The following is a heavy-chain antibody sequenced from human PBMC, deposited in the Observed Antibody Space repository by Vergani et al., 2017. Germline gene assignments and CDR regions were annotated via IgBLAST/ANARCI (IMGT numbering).Heavy chain of an antibody. J-gene: IGHJ4*02. CDR3: ARGGQEVDY. V-gene: IGHV3-48*01. CDR1: VFPFSRYS. Sequence: ELQLVDSGGGLLQPGGSLRLSCASSVFPFSRYSMNWFRQAPGRGLEWVSFISTTGGTIYYADSVKGRFTISRDNAKNSLYLQMNSLRAEDTAVYYCARGGQEVDYWGQGTLVTVSS. CDR2: ISTTGGTI.